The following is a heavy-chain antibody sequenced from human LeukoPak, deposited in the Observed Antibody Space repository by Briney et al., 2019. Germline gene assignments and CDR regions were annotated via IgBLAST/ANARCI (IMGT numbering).Heavy chain of an antibody. V-gene: IGHV1-69*13. CDR2: IIPVFGTA. J-gene: IGHJ4*02. D-gene: IGHD3-9*01. CDR1: GGTFSNYA. Sequence: ASVKVSCKASGGTFSNYALTWVRQAPGQGLEWMGGIIPVFGTADYAQDFQGRLTITADDSTSTAYMELSSLRSEDTAVYYCARDGRAVLRYFDWLPGGGDIFDYWGQGTLVTVSS. CDR3: ARDGRAVLRYFDWLPGGGDIFDY.